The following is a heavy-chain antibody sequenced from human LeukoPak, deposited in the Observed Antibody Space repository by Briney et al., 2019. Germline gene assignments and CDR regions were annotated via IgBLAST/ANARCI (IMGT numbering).Heavy chain of an antibody. V-gene: IGHV1-69*04. CDR2: IIPILGIA. D-gene: IGHD1-1*01. J-gene: IGHJ4*02. Sequence: SVKVSCRASGGTFSSYAISWVRQAPGQGLEWMGRIIPILGIANYAQKFQGRVTITADKSTSTAYMELCSLRSEDTAVYYCASREELDYDYWGQGTLVTVSS. CDR1: GGTFSSYA. CDR3: ASREELDYDY.